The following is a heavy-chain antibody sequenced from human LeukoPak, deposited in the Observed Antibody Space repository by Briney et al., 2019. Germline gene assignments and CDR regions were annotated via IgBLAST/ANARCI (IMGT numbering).Heavy chain of an antibody. J-gene: IGHJ4*02. V-gene: IGHV1-8*01. CDR2: TNPNTGNT. CDR1: GYTFTSFD. D-gene: IGHD3-22*01. CDR3: ANHYFDISGYIH. Sequence: ASVKVSCKASGYTFTSFDINWVRQAAGQGLEWMGWTNPNTGNTGYAQKFQGRVTMTRNTSISTAYMELSSLRSEDTAVYYCANHYFDISGYIHWGQGTLVTVSS.